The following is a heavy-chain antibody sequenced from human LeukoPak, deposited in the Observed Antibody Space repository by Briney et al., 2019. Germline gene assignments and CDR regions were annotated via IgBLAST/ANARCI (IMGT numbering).Heavy chain of an antibody. J-gene: IGHJ5*02. CDR2: IYYSGST. V-gene: IGHV4-59*06. D-gene: IGHD3-3*01. Sequence: PSETLSLTCIVSDGSTSTYNWNWIRQHPGKGLEWIGYIYYSGSTYYNPSLKSRVTISVDTSKNQFSLKLSSVTAADTAVYYCASTYYDFWSGYHNWFDPWGQGTLVTVSS. CDR1: DGSTSTYN. CDR3: ASTYYDFWSGYHNWFDP.